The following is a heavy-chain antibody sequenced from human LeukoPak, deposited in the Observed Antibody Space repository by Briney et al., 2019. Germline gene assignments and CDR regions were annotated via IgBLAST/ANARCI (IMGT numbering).Heavy chain of an antibody. CDR2: IKQDGSEK. V-gene: IGHV3-7*01. Sequence: GRSLRLSCAASGFSFSGCAMHWVRQAPGKGLEWVANIKQDGSEKYYVHSVKGRFTVSRDNAKNSLYLQMNNLRVEDTAVYYCVRAMDVWGRGTTVTVSS. CDR1: GFSFSGCA. J-gene: IGHJ6*02. CDR3: VRAMDV.